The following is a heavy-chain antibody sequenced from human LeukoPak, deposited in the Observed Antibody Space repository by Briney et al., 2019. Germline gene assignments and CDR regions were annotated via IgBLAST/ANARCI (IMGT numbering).Heavy chain of an antibody. CDR3: AKSEYDFWSGYYGGLDY. CDR2: ISWNSGTI. Sequence: TGGSLRLSCAASGFTFDDNAMHWVRQAPGKGLEWVSGISWNSGTIGYADSVKGRFTISRDNSKNTLYLQMNSLRAEDTAVYYCAKSEYDFWSGYYGGLDYWGQGTLVTVSS. V-gene: IGHV3-9*01. CDR1: GFTFDDNA. D-gene: IGHD3-3*01. J-gene: IGHJ4*02.